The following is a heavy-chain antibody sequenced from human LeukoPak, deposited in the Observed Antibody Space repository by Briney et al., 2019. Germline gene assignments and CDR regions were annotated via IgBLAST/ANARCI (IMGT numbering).Heavy chain of an antibody. CDR3: ARDPIAVAGTGFDY. CDR1: GYTFTGYY. D-gene: IGHD6-19*01. CDR2: INPNSGGT. Sequence: ASVKVSFKASGYTFTGYYMHWVRQAPGQGLEWMGWINPNSGGTNYAQKFQGRVTMTRDTSISTAYMELSRLRSDDTVVYYCARDPIAVAGTGFDYWGQGTPVTVSS. J-gene: IGHJ4*02. V-gene: IGHV1-2*02.